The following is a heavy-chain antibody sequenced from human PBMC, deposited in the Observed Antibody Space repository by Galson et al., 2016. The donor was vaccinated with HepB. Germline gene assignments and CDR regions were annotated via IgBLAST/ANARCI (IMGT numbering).Heavy chain of an antibody. Sequence: SVKVSCKASGYTFINYYMHWVRQAPGQGLEWMGTGNPRTGSTSYAQKFQDRVTVTRDTSTSTVYMELSSLRSEDTAVYYCARDGGSHSLKGYGMDVWGKGATVTVSS. CDR1: GYTFINYY. J-gene: IGHJ6*04. CDR3: ARDGGSHSLKGYGMDV. CDR2: GNPRTGST. V-gene: IGHV1-46*01. D-gene: IGHD3-16*01.